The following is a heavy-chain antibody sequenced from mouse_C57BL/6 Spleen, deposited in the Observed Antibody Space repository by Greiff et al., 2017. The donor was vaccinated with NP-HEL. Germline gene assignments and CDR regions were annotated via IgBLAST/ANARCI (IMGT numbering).Heavy chain of an antibody. Sequence: EVQLQESGEGLVKPGGSLKLSCAASGFTFSSYAMSWVRQTPEKRLEWVAYISSGGDYIYYADTVKGRFTISRDNARNTLYLQMSSLKSEDTAMYYCTRDDYYGSSYYAMDYWGQGTSVTVSS. V-gene: IGHV5-9-1*02. D-gene: IGHD1-1*01. CDR1: GFTFSSYA. CDR3: TRDDYYGSSYYAMDY. CDR2: ISSGGDYI. J-gene: IGHJ4*01.